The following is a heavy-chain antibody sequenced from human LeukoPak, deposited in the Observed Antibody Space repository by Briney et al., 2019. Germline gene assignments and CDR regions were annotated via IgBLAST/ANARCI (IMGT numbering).Heavy chain of an antibody. CDR2: IYYSGST. J-gene: IGHJ3*02. D-gene: IGHD4-23*01. Sequence: SETLSLTCTVSGGSISSGGNYWSWIRQHPGKGLEWIGYIYYSGSTYYNPSLKSRVTISVDTSKNQFSLKLSSVTAADTAVYYCASTTVVTGSDAFDIWGQGTMVTVSS. V-gene: IGHV4-30-4*08. CDR1: GGSISSGGNY. CDR3: ASTTVVTGSDAFDI.